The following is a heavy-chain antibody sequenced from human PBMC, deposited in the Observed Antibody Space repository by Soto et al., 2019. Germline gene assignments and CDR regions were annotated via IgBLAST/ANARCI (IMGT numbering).Heavy chain of an antibody. CDR3: ARVQGYSYGLYY. CDR2: IIPILGIA. Sequence: QVQLVQSGAEVKKPGSSVKVSCKASGGTFSSYTISWVRQAPGQGLEWMGRIIPILGIANYAQKFQGRVTITADKSTSTAYMELSSLRSEDTAVYYCARVQGYSYGLYYWGQGTLVTVSS. CDR1: GGTFSSYT. D-gene: IGHD5-18*01. J-gene: IGHJ4*02. V-gene: IGHV1-69*02.